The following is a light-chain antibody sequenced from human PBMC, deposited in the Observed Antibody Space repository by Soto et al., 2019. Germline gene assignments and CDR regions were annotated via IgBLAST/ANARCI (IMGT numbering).Light chain of an antibody. Sequence: DIQMTQSPSSLSASVGDRVTITCRASQSISSYLHWYQQKPGKAPKLLIYAASSLQSGVPARFSGSGSGTDFTLTISSLQPEDFATYYCQHYYSTRWTFGQGTKVEIK. J-gene: IGKJ1*01. CDR2: AAS. V-gene: IGKV1-39*01. CDR1: QSISSY. CDR3: QHYYSTRWT.